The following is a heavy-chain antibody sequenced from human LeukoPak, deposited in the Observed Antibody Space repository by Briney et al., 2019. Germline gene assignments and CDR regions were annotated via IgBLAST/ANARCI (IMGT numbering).Heavy chain of an antibody. Sequence: ETLSLTCTVSGGSISSDHWSWVRQSPGKGLEWIGYVFEIVSTDYNPSLKSRITISPDTSKNQISLKLTSVTAADTAVYYCGRGKVLPAAIGNGYYFSYWGQGTRGTVSS. CDR1: GGSISSDH. J-gene: IGHJ4*02. CDR3: GRGKVLPAAIGNGYYFSY. CDR2: VFEIVST. D-gene: IGHD2-2*02. V-gene: IGHV4-59*01.